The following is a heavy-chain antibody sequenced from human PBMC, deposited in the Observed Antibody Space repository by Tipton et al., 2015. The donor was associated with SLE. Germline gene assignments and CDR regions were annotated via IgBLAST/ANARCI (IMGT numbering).Heavy chain of an antibody. D-gene: IGHD1-26*01. CDR3: ARDLVGPTGYGMDV. Sequence: SLRLSCEASGFSFSSFDMHWVRQAPGKGLEWVAVMWYENGGNKYYADSVKGRFTISRDNSKNTLYVQMNSLRAEDTAVYYCARDLVGPTGYGMDVWGQGTTVTVSS. CDR1: GFSFSSFD. V-gene: IGHV3-33*08. CDR2: MWYENGGNK. J-gene: IGHJ6*02.